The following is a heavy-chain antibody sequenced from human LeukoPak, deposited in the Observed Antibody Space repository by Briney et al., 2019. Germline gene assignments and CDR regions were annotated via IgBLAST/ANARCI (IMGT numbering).Heavy chain of an antibody. CDR2: ISAYNGNT. J-gene: IGHJ4*02. CDR1: GYTFTSYG. V-gene: IGHV1-18*01. Sequence: ASVKVSCKASGYTFTSYGISWVRQAPGQGLEWMGWISAYNGNTNYAQKLQGRVTMTTDTSTSTAYMELRSLRSDDTAVYYCGGGSSWFLGGYFDYWGQGTLVTVSS. D-gene: IGHD6-13*01. CDR3: GGGSSWFLGGYFDY.